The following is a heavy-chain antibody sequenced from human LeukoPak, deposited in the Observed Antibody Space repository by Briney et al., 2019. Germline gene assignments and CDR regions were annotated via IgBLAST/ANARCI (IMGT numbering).Heavy chain of an antibody. D-gene: IGHD5-18*01. V-gene: IGHV3-48*03. CDR3: ARVHRGYSYGRLDY. J-gene: IGHJ4*02. CDR1: GFTFSTYE. Sequence: PGGSLRLSCAASGFTFSTYEMSWVRQAPGKGLEWISYIGSTGSAIYYADSVKGRFAISRDNAKNSLFLQMSSLRDEDTAVYYCARVHRGYSYGRLDYWGQGTLVTVSS. CDR2: IGSTGSAI.